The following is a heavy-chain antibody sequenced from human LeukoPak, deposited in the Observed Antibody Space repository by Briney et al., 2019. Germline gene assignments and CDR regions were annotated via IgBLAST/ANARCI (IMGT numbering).Heavy chain of an antibody. D-gene: IGHD2-21*02. V-gene: IGHV4-59*08. Sequence: SETLSLTCTVSGGSISSYYWSWIRQPPGKGLEWIGYIYYSGSTNYNPSLKSRVTISVDTSKNQFSLKLSSVTAADTAVYYCARHASTAIPATFDYWGQGTLVTVSS. CDR1: GGSISSYY. CDR3: ARHASTAIPATFDY. CDR2: IYYSGST. J-gene: IGHJ4*02.